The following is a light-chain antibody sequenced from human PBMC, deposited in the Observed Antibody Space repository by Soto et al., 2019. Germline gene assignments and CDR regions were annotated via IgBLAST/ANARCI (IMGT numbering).Light chain of an antibody. V-gene: IGLV2-8*01. CDR1: SSDVGGYNY. CDR3: SSFSGFSTV. J-gene: IGLJ1*01. Sequence: QSVLTQPPSASGSPGQSVTISCTGTSSDVGGYNYVSWYQQHPGKAPRLVIYEVTKRPSGVPDRFSGSKSGNTASLTVSGLQADDEADYYCSSFSGFSTVFGTGTKLT. CDR2: EVT.